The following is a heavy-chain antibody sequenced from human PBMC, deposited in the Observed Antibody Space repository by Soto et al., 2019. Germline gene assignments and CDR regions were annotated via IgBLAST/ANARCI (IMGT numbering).Heavy chain of an antibody. V-gene: IGHV3-15*01. D-gene: IGHD2-15*01. CDR2: IKSKTDGGTT. Sequence: EVPLVESGGGLVKPGGSLRLSCAASGFTFNNAWMSWVRQAPGKGLEWVGRIKSKTDGGTTYYAAPVKGRFTISRDDSKNTLYLQMNSLKTEDTAVYYCTTDPLRYCSGGSCYYRHFDYWGQGTLVTVSS. J-gene: IGHJ4*02. CDR1: GFTFNNAW. CDR3: TTDPLRYCSGGSCYYRHFDY.